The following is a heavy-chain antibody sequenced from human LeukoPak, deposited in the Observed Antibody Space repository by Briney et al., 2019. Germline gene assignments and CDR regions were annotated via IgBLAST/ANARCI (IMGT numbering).Heavy chain of an antibody. D-gene: IGHD2-2*01. CDR2: ISWDGGST. J-gene: IGHJ4*02. CDR3: AKDYCSSTSCYFDY. V-gene: IGHV3-43D*04. Sequence: GGFLRLSCAASGFTFDDYAMHWVRQAPGKGLEWVPLISWDGGSTYYADSVKGRFTISRDNSKNSLYLQMNSLRAEDTALYYCAKDYCSSTSCYFDYWGQGTLVTVSS. CDR1: GFTFDDYA.